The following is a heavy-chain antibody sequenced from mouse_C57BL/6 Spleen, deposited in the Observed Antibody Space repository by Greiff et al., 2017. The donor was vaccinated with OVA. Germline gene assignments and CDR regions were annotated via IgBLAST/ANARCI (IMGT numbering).Heavy chain of an antibody. D-gene: IGHD3-3*01. V-gene: IGHV1-69*01. J-gene: IGHJ3*01. CDR3: ARRDEY. CDR2: IDPSDSYT. CDR1: GYTFTSYW. Sequence: QVQLQQPGAELVMPGASVKLSCKASGYTFTSYWMHWVTQRPGQGLEWIGEIDPSDSYTNYNQKFKGKSTLTVDKSSSTAYMQLSSLTSEDSAVYYCARRDEYWGQGTLVTVSA.